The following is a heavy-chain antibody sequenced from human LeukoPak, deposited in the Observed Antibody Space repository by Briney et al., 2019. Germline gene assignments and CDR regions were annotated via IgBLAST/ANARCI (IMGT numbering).Heavy chain of an antibody. J-gene: IGHJ6*03. V-gene: IGHV4-38-2*02. Sequence: PSETLSLTCTVSGYSISSGYYWGWIRQPPGQGLEWIGSIYHSGSTYYNPSLKSRVTISVDTSKNQFSLKLSSVTAADTAVYYCAREITTGYYMDVWGKGTTVTVSS. CDR1: GYSISSGYY. CDR3: AREITTGYYMDV. D-gene: IGHD3-22*01. CDR2: IYHSGST.